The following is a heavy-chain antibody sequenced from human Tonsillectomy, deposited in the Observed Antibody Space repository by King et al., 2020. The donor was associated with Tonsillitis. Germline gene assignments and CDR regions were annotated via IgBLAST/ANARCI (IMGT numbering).Heavy chain of an antibody. CDR3: ARVAGNRSSYYYFDH. J-gene: IGHJ4*02. Sequence: QLVQSGAEVEKPGASVKVSCKASGYTFTDYYLHWVRQAPGQGPEWMGWISPTTGVTNYARKFQGRVTMTRDTSISTAFMELTGLTSDDTGTYYCARVAGNRSSYYYFDHWGQGTVDTVSS. V-gene: IGHV1-2*02. CDR2: ISPTTGVT. D-gene: IGHD6-13*01. CDR1: GYTFTDYY.